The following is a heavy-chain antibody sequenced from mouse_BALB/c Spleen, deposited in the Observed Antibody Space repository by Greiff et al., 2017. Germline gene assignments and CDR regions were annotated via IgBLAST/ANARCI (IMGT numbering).Heavy chain of an antibody. CDR1: GYSITSGYS. CDR3: ARGYYYGSRGYAMDY. Sequence: EVQLQQSGPDLVKPSQSISLTCTVTGYSITSGYSWHWIRQFPGNKLEWMGYIHYSGSTNYNPSLKSRISITRDTSKNQFFLQLNSVTTEDTATYYCARGYYYGSRGYAMDYWGQGTSVTVSS. CDR2: IHYSGST. V-gene: IGHV3-1*02. J-gene: IGHJ4*01. D-gene: IGHD1-1*01.